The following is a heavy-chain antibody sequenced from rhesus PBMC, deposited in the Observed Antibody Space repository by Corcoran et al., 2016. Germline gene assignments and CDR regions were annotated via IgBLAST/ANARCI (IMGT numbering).Heavy chain of an antibody. CDR1: GGSISDRYL. CDR3: ARDAPTANWYFDL. J-gene: IGHJ2*01. Sequence: QVQLQESGPGVVKPSETLSLTCAVSGGSISDRYLWSWIRQPPGKGLEWLGFIYWSTTSTNYNPSLKSRVNISKDTAKNQFSLKLSSVTAADTAVYYCARDAPTANWYFDLWGPGTPITISS. D-gene: IGHD4-29*01. CDR2: IYWSTTST. V-gene: IGHV4S10*01.